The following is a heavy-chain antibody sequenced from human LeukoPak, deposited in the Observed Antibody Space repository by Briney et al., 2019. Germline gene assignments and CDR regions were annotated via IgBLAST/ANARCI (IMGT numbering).Heavy chain of an antibody. V-gene: IGHV3-30-3*01. D-gene: IGHD3-10*01. CDR3: ATSSGYDYGSGRYFYFDY. CDR1: GFSLRGYA. J-gene: IGHJ4*02. CDR2: ISYDGRDQ. Sequence: GGSLRLSCVASGFSLRGYAMHWVRQAPGKGGLEWVTMISYDGRDQYYADSVKGRFTISRDDSKNTLFLQMNSLRVEDTAMYHCATSSGYDYGSGRYFYFDYWGQGILVTASS.